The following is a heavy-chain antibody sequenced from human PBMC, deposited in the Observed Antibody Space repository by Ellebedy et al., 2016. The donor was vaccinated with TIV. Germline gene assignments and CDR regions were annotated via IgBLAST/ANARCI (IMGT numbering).Heavy chain of an antibody. V-gene: IGHV3-23*01. J-gene: IGHJ6*02. CDR1: GFTFSSYA. Sequence: GESLKISCAASGFTFSSYAMSWVRQAPGKGLEWVSAISGSGGSTYYADSVKGRFTISRDNSKNTLYLQMNSLRAEDTAVYYCGGLIPLLYGMDVWGQGTTVTVSS. CDR2: ISGSGGST. CDR3: GGLIPLLYGMDV. D-gene: IGHD2-21*01.